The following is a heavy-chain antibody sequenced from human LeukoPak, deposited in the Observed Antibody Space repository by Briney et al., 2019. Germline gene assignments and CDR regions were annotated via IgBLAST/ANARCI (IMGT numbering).Heavy chain of an antibody. Sequence: ASVKVSCKASGYTFTSYYMHWVRQAPGQGLEWMGIINPSGGGTSYAQKFQGRVTMTRDTSTSTVYMELSSLRSEDTAVYYCARGPDIVATRGRFDYWGQGTLVTVSS. CDR1: GYTFTSYY. J-gene: IGHJ4*02. V-gene: IGHV1-46*01. D-gene: IGHD5-12*01. CDR2: INPSGGGT. CDR3: ARGPDIVATRGRFDY.